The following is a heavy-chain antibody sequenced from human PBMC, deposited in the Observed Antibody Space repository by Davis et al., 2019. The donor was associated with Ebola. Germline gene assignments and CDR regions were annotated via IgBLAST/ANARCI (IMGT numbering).Heavy chain of an antibody. CDR3: ARVQYCGGDCFFYYYYGMDV. Sequence: AASVKVSCKASGYTFTSYGISWVRQAPGQGLEWMGGIIPIFGTANYAQKFQGRVTITADESTSTAYMELSSLRSEDTAVYYCARVQYCGGDCFFYYYYGMDVWGQGTTVTVSS. V-gene: IGHV1-69*13. J-gene: IGHJ6*02. D-gene: IGHD2-21*01. CDR1: GYTFTSYG. CDR2: IIPIFGTA.